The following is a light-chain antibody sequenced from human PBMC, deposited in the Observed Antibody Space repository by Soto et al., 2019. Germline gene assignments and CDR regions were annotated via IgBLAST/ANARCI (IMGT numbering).Light chain of an antibody. Sequence: LTQPPSATGDTGHSGSISCTTTSSDVGGYNYVSWYQQHPGEAPKLMIYDVSKRPSGVPDRFSRSQSGNTASLTVSGLQAEDEADYYCSSYAGSNTYVFGAGTKVTVL. J-gene: IGLJ1*01. CDR2: DVS. CDR1: SSDVGGYNY. V-gene: IGLV2-8*01. CDR3: SSYAGSNTYV.